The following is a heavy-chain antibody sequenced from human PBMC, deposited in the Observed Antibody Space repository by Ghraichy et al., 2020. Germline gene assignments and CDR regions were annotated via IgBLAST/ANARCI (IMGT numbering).Heavy chain of an antibody. CDR2: INSDGSST. V-gene: IGHV3-74*01. J-gene: IGHJ4*01. CDR3: ARDYYGGNIDY. D-gene: IGHD4-23*01. CDR1: GFTFNSYW. Sequence: GESLNISCAVSGFTFNSYWMHWVRQAPGKGLVWVSRINSDGSSTRYADSVKGRFTISRDNAKNTLYLQMNSLRAEDTAVYYCARDYYGGNIDYWGHGTLVTVSS.